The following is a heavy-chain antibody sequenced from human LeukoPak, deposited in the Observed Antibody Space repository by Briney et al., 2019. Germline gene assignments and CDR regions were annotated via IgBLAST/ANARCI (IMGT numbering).Heavy chain of an antibody. CDR3: AGDYDSSGYSDY. D-gene: IGHD3-22*01. J-gene: IGHJ4*02. V-gene: IGHV3-23*01. Sequence: GGSLRLSCAASGFTFSSYAMSWVHQAPGKGLEWVSAISGSGGSTYYADSVKGRFTISRDNSKNTLYLQMNSLRAEDTAVYYCAGDYDSSGYSDYWGQGTLVTVSS. CDR2: ISGSGGST. CDR1: GFTFSSYA.